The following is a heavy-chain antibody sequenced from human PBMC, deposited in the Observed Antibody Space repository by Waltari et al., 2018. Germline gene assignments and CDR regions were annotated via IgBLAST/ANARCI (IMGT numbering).Heavy chain of an antibody. CDR2: IYTSGST. V-gene: IGHV4-61*02. Sequence: QVQLQESGPGLVKPSQTLSLTCTVSGGSISSGSYYWSWIRQPAGKGLEWIGRIYTSGSTNSTPSRKVRVTISGDTSKNQFSLKRSSVTAADTAVYYCARGYYDSSGWQPNAFDIWGQGTMVTVSS. J-gene: IGHJ3*02. D-gene: IGHD3-22*01. CDR3: ARGYYDSSGWQPNAFDI. CDR1: GGSISSGSYY.